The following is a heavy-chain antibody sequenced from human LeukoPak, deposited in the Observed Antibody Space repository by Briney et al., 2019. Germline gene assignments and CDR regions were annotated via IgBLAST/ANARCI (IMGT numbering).Heavy chain of an antibody. CDR3: ARHWDGYYDSSGLGGFDY. CDR2: IYYSGST. D-gene: IGHD3-22*01. V-gene: IGHV4-39*01. Sequence: ASETLSLTCTVSGGSISSTTYYWGWIRQPPGKGLEWIGSIYYSGSTYYNPSLKSRVTISVDTSKNQFSLRLSSVTAADTAVYYCARHWDGYYDSSGLGGFDYWGQGTLVTVSS. CDR1: GGSISSTTYY. J-gene: IGHJ4*02.